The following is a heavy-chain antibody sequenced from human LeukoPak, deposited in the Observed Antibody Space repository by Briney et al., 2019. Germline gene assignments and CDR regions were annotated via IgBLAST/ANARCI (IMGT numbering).Heavy chain of an antibody. CDR3: ARGGDSSGYYGGAHDAFDI. CDR1: GGSFSGYY. D-gene: IGHD3-22*01. CDR2: IYYSGST. V-gene: IGHV4-31*11. Sequence: PSETLSLTCAVYGGSFSGYYWSWIRQHPGKGLEWIGYIYYSGSTYYNPSLKSRVTISVDTSKNQFSLKLSSVTAADTAVYYCARGGDSSGYYGGAHDAFDIWGQGTMVTVSS. J-gene: IGHJ3*02.